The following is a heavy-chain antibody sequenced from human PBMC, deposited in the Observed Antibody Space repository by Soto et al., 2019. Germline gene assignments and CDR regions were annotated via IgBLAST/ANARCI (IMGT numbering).Heavy chain of an antibody. Sequence: GSLLLSCIASGFDFSDFHISWVRQAPGKGLEWISYISSSLGHTDYAESVKGRFTISRDNAKSSVFLEMSDLRSDDTEVYYCAANWNFGLNFWGQGTLVTVYS. CDR1: GFDFSDFH. D-gene: IGHD1-1*01. V-gene: IGHV3-11*03. CDR2: ISSSLGHT. J-gene: IGHJ4*02. CDR3: AANWNFGLNF.